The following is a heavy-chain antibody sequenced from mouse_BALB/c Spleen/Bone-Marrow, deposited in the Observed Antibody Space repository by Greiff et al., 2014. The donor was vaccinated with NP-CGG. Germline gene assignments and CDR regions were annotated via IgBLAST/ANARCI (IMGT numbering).Heavy chain of an antibody. D-gene: IGHD1-1*02. CDR1: GFTFSDFY. CDR2: ISNGGTYT. V-gene: IGHV5-4*02. CDR3: ARSGERYGAMDY. Sequence: VQLQQSGGGLVKPGGSLKLSCAASGFTFSDFYMFWFRQTPEKRLEWVATISNGGTYTYYPDSVKGRFTISRDNAKNNLYLQMSGLKSEDTAMYYCARSGERYGAMDYWGQGTSVTVTS. J-gene: IGHJ4*01.